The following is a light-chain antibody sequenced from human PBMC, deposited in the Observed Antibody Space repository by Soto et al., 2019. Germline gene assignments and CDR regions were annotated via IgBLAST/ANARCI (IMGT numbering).Light chain of an antibody. Sequence: DIPMTQSPSSLSASVGDRVTITCRASQGISNYLAWYQQKPGKVPKLLIYAASTLQSGVPSRFSGSGSGTDFTLTISSLQPEDVATYYCQKYNSAPRSPFGPGTKVDIK. V-gene: IGKV1-27*01. J-gene: IGKJ3*01. CDR1: QGISNY. CDR3: QKYNSAPRSP. CDR2: AAS.